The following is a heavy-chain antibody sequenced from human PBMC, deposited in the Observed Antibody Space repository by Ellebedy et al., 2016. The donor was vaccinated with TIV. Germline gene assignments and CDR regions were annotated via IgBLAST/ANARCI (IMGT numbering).Heavy chain of an antibody. D-gene: IGHD4-17*01. CDR3: ARGGDYHYYFDY. CDR2: ISGSGGST. CDR1: GFSFSSYA. Sequence: GGSLRLSCAASGFSFSSYAMSWVRRAPGKGLEWVSAISGSGGSTYYADSVKGRFTISRDNSKNTLYLQMNSLRAEDTAVYYCARGGDYHYYFDYWGQGTLVTVSS. J-gene: IGHJ4*02. V-gene: IGHV3-23*01.